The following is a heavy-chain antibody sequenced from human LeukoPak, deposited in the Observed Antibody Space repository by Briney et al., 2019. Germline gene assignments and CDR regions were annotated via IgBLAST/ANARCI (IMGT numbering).Heavy chain of an antibody. Sequence: PSETLSLTCAVYGGSFSGYYWSWIRQPPGKGLEWIGEINHSGSTNYNPSLKSRVTISVDTSKNQFSLKLSSVTAADTAVYYCASRRFGELFQGVFDYWGQGTLVTVSS. CDR2: INHSGST. CDR3: ASRRFGELFQGVFDY. J-gene: IGHJ4*02. V-gene: IGHV4-34*01. CDR1: GGSFSGYY. D-gene: IGHD3-10*01.